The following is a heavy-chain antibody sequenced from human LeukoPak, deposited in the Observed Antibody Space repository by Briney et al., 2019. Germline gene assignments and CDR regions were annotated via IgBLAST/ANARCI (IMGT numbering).Heavy chain of an antibody. CDR3: AKDGGLHLYYYYNYMDI. CDR2: IRYDGSYE. D-gene: IGHD5-24*01. Sequence: PGGSLRLSCAASGFTFNSYGMHWVRQAPGKGLEWVAFIRYDGSYEYYADSVTGRFTISRDNSKTTLYLQMNSLRSEDTAVYYCAKDGGLHLYYYYNYMDIWGKGTTVTVSS. CDR1: GFTFNSYG. V-gene: IGHV3-30*02. J-gene: IGHJ6*03.